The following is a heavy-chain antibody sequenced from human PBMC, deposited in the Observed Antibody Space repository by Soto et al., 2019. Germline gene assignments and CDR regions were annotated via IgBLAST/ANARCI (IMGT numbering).Heavy chain of an antibody. V-gene: IGHV1-69*12. Sequence: QVQLVQSGAEVKKPGSSVKVSCKASGGTFSSYAISWVRQAPGQGLEWMGGIIPIFGTANYAQKFQGRVTITADDSTSTAYMELSSLRSEDPAVYYCARDRRSYGTYYYGMDVWGQGTTVTVSS. CDR2: IIPIFGTA. D-gene: IGHD5-18*01. J-gene: IGHJ6*02. CDR3: ARDRRSYGTYYYGMDV. CDR1: GGTFSSYA.